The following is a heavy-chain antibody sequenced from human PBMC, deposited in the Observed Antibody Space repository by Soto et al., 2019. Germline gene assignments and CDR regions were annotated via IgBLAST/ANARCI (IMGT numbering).Heavy chain of an antibody. CDR3: TTHLAAEYYFDY. D-gene: IGHD6-13*01. J-gene: IGHJ4*02. CDR2: IKSKTDGGTT. V-gene: IGHV3-15*07. Sequence: EVQLVESGGGLVKPGGSLRLSCAASGFTFSNAWMNWVRQAPGKGLEWVGRIKSKTDGGTTDYAAPVKGRFTISRDDSKNTLYLQMNSLKTEHTAVYYCTTHLAAEYYFDYWGQGTLVTVSS. CDR1: GFTFSNAW.